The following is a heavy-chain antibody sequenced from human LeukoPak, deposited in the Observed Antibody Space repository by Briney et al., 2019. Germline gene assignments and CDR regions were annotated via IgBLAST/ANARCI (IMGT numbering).Heavy chain of an antibody. CDR2: IYPGDSDT. Sequence: KDGESLKISCKGSGYNFPNYWIGWVRQMPGKGLEWMGIIYPGDSDTRYSPSFQGQVTISADKSISTAYLQWSSLKASDTAMYYCAIPLGDGWSDQWFDPWGQGTLVTVSS. V-gene: IGHV5-51*01. CDR1: GYNFPNYW. D-gene: IGHD2-21*01. J-gene: IGHJ5*02. CDR3: AIPLGDGWSDQWFDP.